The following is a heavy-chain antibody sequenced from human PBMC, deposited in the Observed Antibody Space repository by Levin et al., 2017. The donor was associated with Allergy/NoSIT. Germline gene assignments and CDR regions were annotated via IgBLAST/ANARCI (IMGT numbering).Heavy chain of an antibody. J-gene: IGHJ6*02. CDR3: TKDIFRGDSLGSEFEVYGVDV. D-gene: IGHD5-18*01. CDR1: GFIFEDYA. V-gene: IGHV3-9*01. Sequence: PGGSLRLSCEASGFIFEDYAMHWVRQVPGKGLEWVAGISWSSHSLGYADSVKGRFTISRDNAKNSLYLQMYSLRFEDTALYYCTKDIFRGDSLGSEFEVYGVDVWGHGTAVTV. CDR2: ISWSSHSL.